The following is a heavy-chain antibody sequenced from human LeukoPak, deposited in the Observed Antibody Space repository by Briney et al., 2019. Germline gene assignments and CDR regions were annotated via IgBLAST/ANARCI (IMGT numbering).Heavy chain of an antibody. CDR2: ISAYNGNT. CDR1: GYTFTSYG. Sequence: ASVKVSCKASGYTFTSYGISWVRQAPGQGLEWMGWISAYNGNTNYAQKLQGRVTMTTDTSTSTAYMELRSLRADDTAVYCCARVGLREYNWNDGEDYWGQGTLVTVSS. V-gene: IGHV1-18*01. CDR3: ARVGLREYNWNDGEDY. D-gene: IGHD1-20*01. J-gene: IGHJ4*02.